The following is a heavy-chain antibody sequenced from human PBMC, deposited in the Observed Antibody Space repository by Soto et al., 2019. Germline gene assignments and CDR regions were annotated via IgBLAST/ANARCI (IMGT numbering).Heavy chain of an antibody. Sequence: PSETLSLTCTVSGGSISSSSYYWGWIRQPPGKGLEWIGSIYYSGSTYYNPSLKSRVTISVDASKNQFSLKLSSVTAADTAVYYCASRIVVVPAARFSPPVYWGQGTLVTVSS. V-gene: IGHV4-39*01. CDR1: GGSISSSSYY. J-gene: IGHJ4*02. CDR2: IYYSGST. CDR3: ASRIVVVPAARFSPPVY. D-gene: IGHD2-2*01.